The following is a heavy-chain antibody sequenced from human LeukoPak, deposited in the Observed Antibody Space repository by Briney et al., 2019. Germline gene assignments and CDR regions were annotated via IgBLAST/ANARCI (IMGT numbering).Heavy chain of an antibody. Sequence: EASVKVSCKASGYTFTSYYMHWVRQAPGQGLEWMGIINPSGGSTSYAQKFQGRVTMTRDTSTSTVYMELSSLRSEDTAVYYCARGDRARYCSSTSCYTPLYHFDYWGQGTLVTVSS. CDR3: ARGDRARYCSSTSCYTPLYHFDY. CDR2: INPSGGST. J-gene: IGHJ4*02. CDR1: GYTFTSYY. V-gene: IGHV1-46*01. D-gene: IGHD2-2*02.